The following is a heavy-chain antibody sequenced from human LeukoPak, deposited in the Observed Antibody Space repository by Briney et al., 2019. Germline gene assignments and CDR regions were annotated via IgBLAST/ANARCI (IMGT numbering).Heavy chain of an antibody. CDR1: GFTFSNAW. CDR2: IKSKTDGGTT. J-gene: IGHJ4*02. V-gene: IGHV3-15*01. D-gene: IGHD5-18*01. Sequence: GGSLRLSCAASGFTFSNAWMSWVRQAPGKGLEWVGRIKSKTDGGTTDYAAPVEGRFTISRDDSKNTLYLQMNSLKTEDTAVYYCTTILDTAMVVDYWGQGTLVTVSS. CDR3: TTILDTAMVVDY.